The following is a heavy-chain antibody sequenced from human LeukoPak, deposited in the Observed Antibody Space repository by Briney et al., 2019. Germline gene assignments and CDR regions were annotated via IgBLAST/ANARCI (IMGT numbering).Heavy chain of an antibody. D-gene: IGHD2-2*01. CDR1: GFTFSSYW. CDR2: INSDGSST. Sequence: GGSLRLSCATSGFTFSSYWMHWVRQAPGKGLVWVSRINSDGSSTSYADSVRGRFTISRDNAKNTLYLQMNSLRAEDTAVYYCARGGIVVVPAAIYWGQGTLVTVSS. V-gene: IGHV3-74*01. J-gene: IGHJ4*02. CDR3: ARGGIVVVPAAIY.